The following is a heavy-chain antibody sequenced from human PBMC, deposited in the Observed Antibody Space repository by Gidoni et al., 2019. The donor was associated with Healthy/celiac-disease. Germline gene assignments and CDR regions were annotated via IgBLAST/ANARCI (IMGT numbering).Heavy chain of an antibody. CDR3: ARVAELHSSGWYDFDY. V-gene: IGHV3-48*02. Sequence: EVQLVESGGGLVQPGGSLRLSCAASGFTFSSYSMNWVRQAPGKGLEWVSYISSSSSTIYYADSVKGRFTISRDNAKNSLYLQMNSLRDEDTAVYYCARVAELHSSGWYDFDYWGQGTLVTVSS. CDR2: ISSSSSTI. CDR1: GFTFSSYS. D-gene: IGHD6-19*01. J-gene: IGHJ4*02.